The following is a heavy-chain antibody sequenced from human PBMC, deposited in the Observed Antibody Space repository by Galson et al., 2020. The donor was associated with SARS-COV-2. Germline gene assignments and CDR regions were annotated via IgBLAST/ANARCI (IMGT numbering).Heavy chain of an antibody. D-gene: IGHD4-17*01. CDR3: AINRLLDY. CDR2: ISYDGSNT. CDR1: GFTFSGYA. V-gene: IGHV3-30*03. J-gene: IGHJ4*02. Sequence: GESLKISCAASGFTFSGYAMHWVRQAPGKGLEWVAVISYDGSNTYYADSVKGRFTISRDNSRNTLFLQLNSLRADDTAVYFCAINRLLDYWGQGTLVTVSS.